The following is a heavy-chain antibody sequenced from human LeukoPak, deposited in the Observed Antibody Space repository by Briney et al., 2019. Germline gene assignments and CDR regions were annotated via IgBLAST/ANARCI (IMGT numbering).Heavy chain of an antibody. D-gene: IGHD4-23*01. Sequence: SETLSLTCTVSGGSISSYYWSWIRQPPGKGLEWIGYIYYSGCTNYNPSLKSRVTISVDTSKNQFSLKLSSVTAADTAVYYCASFDYGGNSGYFDYWGQGTLVTVSS. J-gene: IGHJ4*02. CDR1: GGSISSYY. CDR2: IYYSGCT. V-gene: IGHV4-59*01. CDR3: ASFDYGGNSGYFDY.